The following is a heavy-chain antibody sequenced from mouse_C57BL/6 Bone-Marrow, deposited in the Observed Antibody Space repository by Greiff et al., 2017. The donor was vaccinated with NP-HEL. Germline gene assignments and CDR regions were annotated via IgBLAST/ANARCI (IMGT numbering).Heavy chain of an antibody. J-gene: IGHJ4*01. CDR3: ARNSVVARYAMDY. CDR1: GFSLTSYG. V-gene: IGHV2-2*01. CDR2: IWSGGSP. Sequence: QVQLQQSGPGLVQPSQSLSITCTVSGFSLTSYGVHWVRQSPGKGLEWLGVIWSGGSPDYNAAFISRLSISKDNSKSQVFFKMNSLQADDTAIYYCARNSVVARYAMDYWGQGTSVTVSS. D-gene: IGHD1-1*01.